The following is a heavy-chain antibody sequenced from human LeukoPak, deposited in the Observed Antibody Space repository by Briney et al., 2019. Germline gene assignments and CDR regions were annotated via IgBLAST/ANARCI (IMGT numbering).Heavy chain of an antibody. V-gene: IGHV3-53*05. CDR3: ATEPHYYGSGSYLPFDY. J-gene: IGHJ4*02. CDR2: IYSGGST. Sequence: PGGSLRLSCAASGFTVSSNHMSWVRQAPGKGLGWVSVIYSGGSTYYADSVKGRFTISRDNSKNTLYLQMNSLRAEDTAVYYCATEPHYYGSGSYLPFDYWGQGTLVTVSS. CDR1: GFTVSSNH. D-gene: IGHD3-10*01.